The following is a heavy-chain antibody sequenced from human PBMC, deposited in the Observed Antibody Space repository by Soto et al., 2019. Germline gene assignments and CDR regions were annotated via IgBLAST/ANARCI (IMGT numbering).Heavy chain of an antibody. V-gene: IGHV1-69*12. CDR1: GGTFSSYA. CDR2: IIPIFGTA. Sequence: QVQLVQSGAEVKKPGSSVKVSCKASGGTFSSYAISWVRQAPGQGLEWMGGIIPIFGTANYAQKFQGRVTVAADEGRGTAYMGRSSLSAEDTAVDYCARDPWGDIVAAAVRGYGMDVWGEGTTVTVAS. J-gene: IGHJ6*04. D-gene: IGHD5-12*01. CDR3: ARDPWGDIVAAAVRGYGMDV.